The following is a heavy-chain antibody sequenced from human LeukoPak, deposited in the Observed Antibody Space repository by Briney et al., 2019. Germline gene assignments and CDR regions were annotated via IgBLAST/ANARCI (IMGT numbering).Heavy chain of an antibody. V-gene: IGHV3-23*01. CDR3: AKNEFRQQLVQGKFDY. CDR2: ISGSGGST. CDR1: GFTFSSYG. D-gene: IGHD6-13*01. J-gene: IGHJ4*02. Sequence: GGSLRLSCAASGFTFSSYGMHWVRQAPGKGLEWVSAISGSGGSTYYADSVKGRFTISRDNSKNTLYLQMNSLRAEDTAVYYCAKNEFRQQLVQGKFDYWGQGTLVTVSS.